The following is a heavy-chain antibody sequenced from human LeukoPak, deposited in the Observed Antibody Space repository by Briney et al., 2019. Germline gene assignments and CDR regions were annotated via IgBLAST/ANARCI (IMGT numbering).Heavy chain of an antibody. V-gene: IGHV3-15*07. CDR3: TTDRDPLVWFGAGGH. J-gene: IGHJ1*01. D-gene: IGHD3-10*01. CDR2: IKTNADGGTA. Sequence: GGSLRLSCAASGFTFSSYGMHWVRQTPGQGLEWVGQIKTNADGGTADYAAPVKGRFTISRDDSKNMLYLQMNSLKTEDTAVYYCTTDRDPLVWFGAGGHWGQGTLVTVSS. CDR1: GFTFSSYG.